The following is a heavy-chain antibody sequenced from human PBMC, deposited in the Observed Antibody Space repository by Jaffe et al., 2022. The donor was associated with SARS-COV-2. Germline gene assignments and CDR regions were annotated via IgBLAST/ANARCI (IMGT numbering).Heavy chain of an antibody. V-gene: IGHV5-51*01. CDR3: ARRGEAHQLVRGWYFDL. CDR1: GYSFSHYW. CDR2: IYPGDSDT. D-gene: IGHD3-10*01. J-gene: IGHJ2*01. Sequence: EVQLIQSGAEVKKPGESLRISCKGSGYSFSHYWIGWVRQMPGKGLEWMGIIYPGDSDTRYSPSFQGQVSISADKSITTAYLQWSSLQASDTAMYYCARRGEAHQLVRGWYFDLWGRGTLVTVSS.